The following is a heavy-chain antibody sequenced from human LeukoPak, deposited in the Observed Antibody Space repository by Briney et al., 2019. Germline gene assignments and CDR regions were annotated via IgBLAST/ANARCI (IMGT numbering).Heavy chain of an antibody. D-gene: IGHD2-2*01. V-gene: IGHV3-30*02. J-gene: IGHJ4*02. CDR3: AKGPPVSWCSSTSRYYFDY. Sequence: PGGSLRLSCAASGFTFSSYGMHWVRQAPGKGLEWVAFIRYDGSNKYYADSVKGRFTISRDNSKNTLYLQMNSLRAEDTAVYYCAKGPPVSWCSSTSRYYFDYWGQGTLVTVSS. CDR2: IRYDGSNK. CDR1: GFTFSSYG.